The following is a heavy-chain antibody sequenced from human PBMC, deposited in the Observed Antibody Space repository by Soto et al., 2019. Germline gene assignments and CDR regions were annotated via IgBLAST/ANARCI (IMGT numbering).Heavy chain of an antibody. CDR1: GGSISSGGYY. J-gene: IGHJ4*02. V-gene: IGHV4-31*03. D-gene: IGHD6-13*01. Sequence: QVQLQESGPGLVKPSQTLSLTCTVSGGSISSGGYYWSWIRQHPGKGLEWIGYIYYSGSTYYNPSLKSRVXXSXDQXKNQFSLKLSSVTAADTAVYYCAREGDSSSWYVDYWGQGTLVTVSS. CDR3: AREGDSSSWYVDY. CDR2: IYYSGST.